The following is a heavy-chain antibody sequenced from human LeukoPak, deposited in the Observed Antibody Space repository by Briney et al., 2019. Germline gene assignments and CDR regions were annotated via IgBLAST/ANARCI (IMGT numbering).Heavy chain of an antibody. CDR3: ATETNGRHYDY. V-gene: IGHV3-21*06. J-gene: IGHJ4*02. D-gene: IGHD1-14*01. Sequence: GGSLRLSCTASGLTFSTSGFNSVRQARGKGLEWVASIGPTGSDRYHADSIKGRFTISRDNANYFLYLQMNSLRAEDTAVYYCATETNGRHYDYWGQGTLLTVSS. CDR2: IGPTGSDR. CDR1: GLTFSTSG.